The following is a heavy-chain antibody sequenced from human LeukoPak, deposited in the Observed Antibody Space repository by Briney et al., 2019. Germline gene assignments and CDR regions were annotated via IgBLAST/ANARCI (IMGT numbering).Heavy chain of an antibody. J-gene: IGHJ4*02. V-gene: IGHV3-30*02. D-gene: IGHD1-26*01. CDR2: IRYDGSNK. CDR3: ARELPSSRGIFDY. Sequence: GGSLRLSCAASGFTFSSYGMHWVRQAPGKGLEWVAFIRYDGSNKYYADSVKGRFTISRDNSKNTLYLQMNSLRAEDTAVYHCARELPSSRGIFDYWGQGTLVTVSS. CDR1: GFTFSSYG.